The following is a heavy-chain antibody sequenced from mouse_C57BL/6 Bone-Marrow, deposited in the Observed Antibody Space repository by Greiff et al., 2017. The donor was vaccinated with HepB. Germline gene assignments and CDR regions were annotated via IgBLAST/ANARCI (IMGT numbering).Heavy chain of an antibody. CDR3: ARPYGSSYDY. J-gene: IGHJ3*01. D-gene: IGHD1-1*01. V-gene: IGHV1-59*01. CDR1: GYTFTSYW. Sequence: QVQLQQPGAELVMPGASVKLSCKASGYTFTSYWMHWVKQRPGQGLEWIGVIDPSDSYTNYNQKFKGKATLTVDTSSSTAYMQLSSLTSEDSAVYYCARPYGSSYDYWGQGTLVTVSA. CDR2: IDPSDSYT.